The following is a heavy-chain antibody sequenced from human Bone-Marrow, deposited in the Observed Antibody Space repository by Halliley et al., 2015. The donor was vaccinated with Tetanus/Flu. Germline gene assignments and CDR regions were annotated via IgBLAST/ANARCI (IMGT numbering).Heavy chain of an antibody. CDR1: GFTLSNYW. D-gene: IGHD2-15*01. CDR2: IHSDGSRT. CDR3: ARLSGGD. Sequence: AASGFTLSNYWMHWVRQAPGKGLVWVAHIHSDGSRTTYADSVKGRFTISRDNAKNTLYLEMNSLRAEDTAVYYCARLSGGDWGQGTLVTASS. V-gene: IGHV3-74*03. J-gene: IGHJ4*02.